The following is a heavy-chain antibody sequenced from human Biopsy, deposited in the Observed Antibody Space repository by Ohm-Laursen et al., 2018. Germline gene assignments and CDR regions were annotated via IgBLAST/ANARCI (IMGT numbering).Heavy chain of an antibody. CDR2: IWYDGSNK. D-gene: IGHD4-11*01. J-gene: IGHJ2*01. CDR3: ARDGKRWDYSTYFSWHFDL. CDR1: GFTFSSYG. Sequence: RSLRLSCAAFGFTFSSYGMHWVRQAPGKGLEWVAAIWYDGSNKNYADSVKGRFTISRDNPKNTVDLQMNSLRAEDTAVYFCARDGKRWDYSTYFSWHFDLWGRGTLVTVSS. V-gene: IGHV3-33*01.